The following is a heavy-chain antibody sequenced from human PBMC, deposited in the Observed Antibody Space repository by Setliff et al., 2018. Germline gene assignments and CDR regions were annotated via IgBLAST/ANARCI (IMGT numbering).Heavy chain of an antibody. CDR1: GATFSSYG. CDR3: VREGVDTRSSTDYRYYMDV. D-gene: IGHD5-18*01. Sequence: ASVKVSCKASGATFSSYGISWVRQAPGQGLEWMGGTIPMFGTTDYSQKFQGRVTIITDESTNTAFMQLSSLRSEDTAVYYCVREGVDTRSSTDYRYYMDVWGKGTTVTVS. CDR2: TIPMFGTT. V-gene: IGHV1-69*05. J-gene: IGHJ6*03.